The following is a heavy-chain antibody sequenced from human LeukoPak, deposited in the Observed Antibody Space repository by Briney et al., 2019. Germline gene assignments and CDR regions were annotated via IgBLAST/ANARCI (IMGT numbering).Heavy chain of an antibody. CDR3: ARDGSHYYGSGSYFHY. CDR2: ISYDGSNK. D-gene: IGHD3-10*01. CDR1: GFTFSSYA. V-gene: IGHV3-30-3*01. J-gene: IGHJ4*02. Sequence: GGSLRLSCAASGFTFSSYAMHWVRQAPGKGLEWVAVISYDGSNKYYADSVKGRFTISRDNSKNTLYLQMNSLRAEVTAVYYCARDGSHYYGSGSYFHYWGQGTLVTVSS.